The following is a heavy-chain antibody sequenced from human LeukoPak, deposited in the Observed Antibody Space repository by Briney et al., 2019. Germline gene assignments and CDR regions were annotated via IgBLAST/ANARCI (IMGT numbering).Heavy chain of an antibody. V-gene: IGHV4-39*01. D-gene: IGHD6-6*01. CDR1: GGSISSSSYY. J-gene: IGHJ6*03. CDR3: ARAYSSSSPSSFYYYYYYMDV. Sequence: SETLSLTCTVSGGSISSSSYYWGWIRQPPGKGLEWIGSIYYSGSTYYNPSLKSRVTISVDTSKNQFSLKLSSVTAADTAVYYCARAYSSSSPSSFYYYYYYMDVWGKGTTVTVSS. CDR2: IYYSGST.